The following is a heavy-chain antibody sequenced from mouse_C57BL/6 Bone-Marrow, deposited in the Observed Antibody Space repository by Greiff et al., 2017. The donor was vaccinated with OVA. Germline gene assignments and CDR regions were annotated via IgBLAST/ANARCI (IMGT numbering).Heavy chain of an antibody. D-gene: IGHD4-1*01. CDR3: ARRGLGRDPFDY. J-gene: IGHJ2*01. CDR1: GYTFTSYW. Sequence: QVQLQQSGAELVKPGASVKMSCKASGYTFTSYWITWVKQRPGQGLEWIGDIYPGSGSTNYNEKFKSKATLTVDTSSSTAYMQLSSLTSEDSAVYYCARRGLGRDPFDYWGQGTTLTVSS. V-gene: IGHV1-55*01. CDR2: IYPGSGST.